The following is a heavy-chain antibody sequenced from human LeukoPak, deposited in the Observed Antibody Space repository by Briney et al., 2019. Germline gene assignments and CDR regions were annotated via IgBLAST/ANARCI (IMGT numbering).Heavy chain of an antibody. D-gene: IGHD3-22*01. CDR3: ARDPSYDSSGYLIDY. J-gene: IGHJ4*02. V-gene: IGHV4-39*07. CDR2: IYHSGST. Sequence: KPSETLSLTCTVSGGSISSSSYYWGWIRQPPGKGLEWIGSIYHSGSTYYNPSLKSRVTISVDTSKNQFSLKLSSVTAADTAVYYCARDPSYDSSGYLIDYWGQGTLVTVSS. CDR1: GGSISSSSYY.